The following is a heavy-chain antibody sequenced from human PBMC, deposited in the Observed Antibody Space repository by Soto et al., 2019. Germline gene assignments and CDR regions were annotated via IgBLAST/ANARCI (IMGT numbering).Heavy chain of an antibody. J-gene: IGHJ6*02. CDR3: ARSRLYCSSTSCYYYYYVMDV. CDR1: GGTFSSYT. V-gene: IGHV1-69*02. CDR2: IIPILGIA. D-gene: IGHD2-2*01. Sequence: QVQLVQSGAEVKKPGSSVKVSCKASGGTFSSYTISWVRQAPGQGLEWMGRIIPILGIANYAQKFQGRVTITADKSTSKAYMGLSSLRSEDTAVYYCARSRLYCSSTSCYYYYYVMDVWGQGTTVTVSS.